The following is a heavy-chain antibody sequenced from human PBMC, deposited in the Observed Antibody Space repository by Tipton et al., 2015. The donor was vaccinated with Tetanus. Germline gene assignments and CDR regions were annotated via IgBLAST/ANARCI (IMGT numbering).Heavy chain of an antibody. D-gene: IGHD7-27*01. CDR1: GDRLSSDIAA. CDR3: ARQLWGYWFDP. CDR2: TYYRSKWSN. J-gene: IGHJ5*02. V-gene: IGHV6-1*01. Sequence: GLVKPSQTLSVTCVISGDRLSSDIAAWYWIRQSPSRGLEWLGRTYYRSKWSNDYAVSVKSRVTITSDTSKNQFSLQLGSVTPEDTAVYYCARQLWGYWFDPWGQGTRATVSS.